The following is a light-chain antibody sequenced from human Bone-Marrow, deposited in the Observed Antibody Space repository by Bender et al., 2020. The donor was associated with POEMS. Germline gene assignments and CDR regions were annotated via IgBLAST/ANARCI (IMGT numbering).Light chain of an antibody. CDR3: SSWDDSLSGWV. CDR2: GTN. V-gene: IGLV1-40*01. Sequence: QSVVTQPPSVSGAPGQRVTISCTGTSSNIGAGYDAHWYQQLPGTAPKLLIYGTNNRPSGVPARFSGSKSGTSASLAISDIQSEDEGDYYCSSWDDSLSGWVFGGGTKLTVL. J-gene: IGLJ3*02. CDR1: SSNIGAGYD.